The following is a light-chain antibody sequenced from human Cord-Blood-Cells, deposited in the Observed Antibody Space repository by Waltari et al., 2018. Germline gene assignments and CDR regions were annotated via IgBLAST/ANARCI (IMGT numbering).Light chain of an antibody. CDR3: CSYAGSSTLV. V-gene: IGLV2-23*01. CDR1: SSHVGGYNL. CDR2: EGS. J-gene: IGLJ2*01. Sequence: QSALTQTASVSGSPGQSITISCTGTSSHVGGYNLVSWYQQHPGKAPKLMIYEGSKRPSGVSNRFSGSKSGNTASLTISGLQAEDEADYYCCSYAGSSTLVFGGGTKLTVL.